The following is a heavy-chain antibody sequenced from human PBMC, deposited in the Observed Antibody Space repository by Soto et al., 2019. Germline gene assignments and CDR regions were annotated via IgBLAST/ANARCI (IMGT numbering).Heavy chain of an antibody. D-gene: IGHD3-22*01. J-gene: IGHJ4*02. V-gene: IGHV4-31*03. CDR1: GGSISSGGYY. CDR2: IYYSGST. CDR3: ARESLDYYDSSGYYYRNDY. Sequence: SETLSLTCTVSGGSISSGGYYWSWIRQHPGKGLEWIGYIYYSGSTYYNPSLKSRVTISVDTSKNQFSLKLSSVTAADTAVYYCARESLDYYDSSGYYYRNDYWGQGTLVTVSS.